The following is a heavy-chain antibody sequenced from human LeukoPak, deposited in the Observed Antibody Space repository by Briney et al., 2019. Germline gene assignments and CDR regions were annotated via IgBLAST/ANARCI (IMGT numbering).Heavy chain of an antibody. CDR1: GFTLSAHG. Sequence: PGGSLILSCAASGFTLSAHGMHWVRQAPGKGLEWLAVIWYDGNTKYYSDSVKGRFTISRDSSKNTLYLQMNSLRAEDTAVYYCARGRDDYVWGSYRLKYFFDYWGQGTLVTVSS. V-gene: IGHV3-33*01. D-gene: IGHD3-16*02. J-gene: IGHJ4*02. CDR2: IWYDGNTK. CDR3: ARGRDDYVWGSYRLKYFFDY.